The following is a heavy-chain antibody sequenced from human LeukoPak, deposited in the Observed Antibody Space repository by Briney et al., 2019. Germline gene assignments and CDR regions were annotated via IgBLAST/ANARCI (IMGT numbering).Heavy chain of an antibody. D-gene: IGHD6-19*01. CDR1: GGSISSSNW. CDR2: IYHSGST. CDR3: ARSGIPQWLHRGDY. J-gene: IGHJ4*02. V-gene: IGHV4-4*02. Sequence: SETLSLTCAVSGGSISSSNWGSWVRQPPGKGLEWIGEIYHSGSTNYNPSLKNRVTISVDKSKNQFSLKLSSVTAADTAVYYCARSGIPQWLHRGDYWGQGTLVTVSS.